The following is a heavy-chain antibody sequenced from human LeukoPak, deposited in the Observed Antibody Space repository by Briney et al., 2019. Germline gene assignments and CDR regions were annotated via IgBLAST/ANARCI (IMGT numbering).Heavy chain of an antibody. CDR1: GFTFSGYY. Sequence: GGSLRLSCAASGFTFSGYYMSWIRQAPGKGLEWVSYISSSGSTIYYADSVKGRFTISRDNAKNSLYLQMNSLRAEDTAVYYCAREGVYCSGGSCYFDYWGQGTLVTVSS. D-gene: IGHD2-15*01. CDR3: AREGVYCSGGSCYFDY. J-gene: IGHJ4*02. CDR2: ISSSGSTI. V-gene: IGHV3-11*01.